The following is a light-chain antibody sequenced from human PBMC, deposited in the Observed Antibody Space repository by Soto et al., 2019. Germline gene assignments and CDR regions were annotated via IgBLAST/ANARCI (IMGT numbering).Light chain of an antibody. V-gene: IGLV1-44*01. CDR3: AAWDDSLNGVV. CDR1: FSNIGSNT. Sequence: QSVLTQSPSASGTPGQRVTISCSGSFSNIGSNTVNWYEQLPGTAPKLLIYSNNQRPSGVPDRISGTKSGTSASLAIRGLQSDDEADYYCAAWDDSLNGVVFGGGPKVTVL. CDR2: SNN. J-gene: IGLJ2*01.